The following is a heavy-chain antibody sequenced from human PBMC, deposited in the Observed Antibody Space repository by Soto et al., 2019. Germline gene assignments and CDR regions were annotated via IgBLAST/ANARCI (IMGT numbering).Heavy chain of an antibody. CDR2: ISTSNAKT. V-gene: IGHV1-18*01. Sequence: ASVKVXCKSSGYTFSTSGITWVRQAPGQGLEWMGWISTSNAKTRYAEKVQGRVTMTADTPTTTGYMELRSLISDDTAVYYCATTSHHDYESTGYYDYGMDVWGQGTTVTVSS. CDR1: GYTFSTSG. CDR3: ATTSHHDYESTGYYDYGMDV. D-gene: IGHD3-22*01. J-gene: IGHJ6*02.